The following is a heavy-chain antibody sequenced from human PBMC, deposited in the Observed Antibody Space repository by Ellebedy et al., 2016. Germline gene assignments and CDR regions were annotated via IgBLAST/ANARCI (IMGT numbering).Heavy chain of an antibody. CDR3: ANSGGDY. CDR2: MNPDSGNT. Sequence: ASVKVSXXASGYTFISYDTNWVRQATGQGLEWMGWMNPDSGNTGHAQKFQDRLTMTRNTSISTAYMELSSLRSEDTAVYYCANSGGDYWGQGTLVTVSS. V-gene: IGHV1-8*01. J-gene: IGHJ4*02. CDR1: GYTFISYD. D-gene: IGHD3-10*01.